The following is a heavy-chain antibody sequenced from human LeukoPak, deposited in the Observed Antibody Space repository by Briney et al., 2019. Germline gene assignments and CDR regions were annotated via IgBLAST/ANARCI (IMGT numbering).Heavy chain of an antibody. CDR3: ARDRSGGGYDFDF. CDR1: GFTVSSNY. V-gene: IGHV3-74*01. CDR2: ITSDGSTT. Sequence: GGSLRLSCAVSGFTVSSNYMSWVRQAPGKGLEWVSRITSDGSTTTYADSVKGRFTISRDNAKNTLYLQMDSLRAEDTAVYYCARDRSGGGYDFDFWGQGTLVTVSS. D-gene: IGHD5-12*01. J-gene: IGHJ4*02.